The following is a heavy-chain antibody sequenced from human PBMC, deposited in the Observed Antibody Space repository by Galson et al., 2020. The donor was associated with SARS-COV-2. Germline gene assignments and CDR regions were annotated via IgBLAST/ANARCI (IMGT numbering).Heavy chain of an antibody. CDR2: IYYSGST. Sequence: SSYYWGWIRQPPGKGLEWIGSIYYSGSTYYNPSLKSRVTLSVDTSKNQFSLKLSSVTAADTAVYYCARHPGPGLRFLEWLLSDYYYYGMDVWGQGTTVTVSS. J-gene: IGHJ6*02. CDR3: ARHPGPGLRFLEWLLSDYYYYGMDV. CDR1: SSYY. V-gene: IGHV4-39*01. D-gene: IGHD3-3*01.